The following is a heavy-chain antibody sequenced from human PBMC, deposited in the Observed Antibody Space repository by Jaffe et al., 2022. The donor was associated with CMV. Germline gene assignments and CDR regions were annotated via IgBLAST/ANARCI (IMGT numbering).Heavy chain of an antibody. V-gene: IGHV3-9*01. CDR1: GFTFDDYA. D-gene: IGHD5-18*01. J-gene: IGHJ2*01. Sequence: EVQLVESGGGLVQPGRSLRLSCAASGFTFDDYAMHWVRQAPGKGLEWVSGISWNSGSIGYADSVKGRFTISRDNAKNSLYLQMNSLRAEDTALYYCAKDILTDTAMAFDLWGRGTLVTVSS. CDR3: AKDILTDTAMAFDL. CDR2: ISWNSGSI.